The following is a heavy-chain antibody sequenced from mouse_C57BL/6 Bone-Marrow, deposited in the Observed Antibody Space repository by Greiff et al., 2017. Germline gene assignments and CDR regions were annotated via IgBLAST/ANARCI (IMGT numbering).Heavy chain of an antibody. CDR3: AREIYYYYAMDY. D-gene: IGHD2-1*01. J-gene: IGHJ4*01. V-gene: IGHV1-69*01. Sequence: QVQLQQPGAELVMPGASVKLSCKASGYTFTSYWMHWVKQRPGQGLEWIGEIDPSDSYTNYNQKFKGKSTLTVDKSSSTAYMQLSSLTSEDSAVYYCAREIYYYYAMDYWGQGTSVTVSS. CDR2: IDPSDSYT. CDR1: GYTFTSYW.